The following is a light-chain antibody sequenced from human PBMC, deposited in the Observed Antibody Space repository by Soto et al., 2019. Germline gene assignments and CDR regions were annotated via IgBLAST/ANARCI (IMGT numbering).Light chain of an antibody. CDR2: GAS. V-gene: IGKV3-20*01. CDR3: QQYSRSPPT. Sequence: EIVLAQSPATLSLSPGEIATLSCRASQSVTSSYLAWYQQKPGQAPRLLIYGASARATGIPDRFSGSGSGTDFTLTITRLEPEDFAIYYCQQYSRSPPTFGRGTKVDI. J-gene: IGKJ1*01. CDR1: QSVTSSY.